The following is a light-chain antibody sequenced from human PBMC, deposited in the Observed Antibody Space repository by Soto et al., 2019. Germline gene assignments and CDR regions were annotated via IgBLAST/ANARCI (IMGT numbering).Light chain of an antibody. V-gene: IGKV1-33*01. CDR3: QQYDNRPFT. CDR1: QDISNY. J-gene: IGKJ4*01. CDR2: DAS. Sequence: DIRMTQSPSSLSASVGDRVTITCQASQDISNYLNWYQQKPGKAPKLLIYDASNLETGVPSRFSGSGSGTDFTFTISSLQPEDIATYYCQQYDNRPFTFGGGTKVEIK.